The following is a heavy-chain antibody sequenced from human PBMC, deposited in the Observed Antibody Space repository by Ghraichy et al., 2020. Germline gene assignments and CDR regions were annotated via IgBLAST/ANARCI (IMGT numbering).Heavy chain of an antibody. Sequence: SCAASGFTFSSYAMSWVRQAPGKGLEWVSAISGSGGSTYYADSVKGRFTISRDNSKNTLYLQMNSLRAEDTAVYYCAKDWYYDSSGSIGYDAFDIWGQGTMVTVSS. V-gene: IGHV3-23*01. CDR2: ISGSGGST. D-gene: IGHD3-22*01. CDR3: AKDWYYDSSGSIGYDAFDI. J-gene: IGHJ3*02. CDR1: GFTFSSYA.